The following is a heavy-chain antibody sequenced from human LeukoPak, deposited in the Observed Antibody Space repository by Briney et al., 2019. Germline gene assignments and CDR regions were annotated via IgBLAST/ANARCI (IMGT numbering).Heavy chain of an antibody. CDR3: ASPWGRWFGELIWYFDL. Sequence: ASVKLSCEASGYTFTGYYIYWVRHAPGQGLEWMGWINPNSGDRHYAQRFQGRVTMTRDTSITTAYMELSRLRSDDTAVYYCASPWGRWFGELIWYFDLWGRGTLVTVSS. CDR2: INPNSGDR. CDR1: GYTFTGYY. D-gene: IGHD3-10*01. V-gene: IGHV1-2*02. J-gene: IGHJ2*01.